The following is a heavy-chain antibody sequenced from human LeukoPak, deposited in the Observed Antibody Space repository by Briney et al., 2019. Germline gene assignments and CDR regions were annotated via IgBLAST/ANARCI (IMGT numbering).Heavy chain of an antibody. D-gene: IGHD6-13*01. V-gene: IGHV3-23*01. CDR3: AKDDSSSWSSYFFDY. CDR1: GFTFSSYA. Sequence: GGTLRLSCAASGFTFSSYAMSWVRQAPGKGLEWVSAISGSGGSTYYADSVKGRFTISRNNSKNTLYLQMNSLRAEDTAVYYCAKDDSSSWSSYFFDYWGQGTLVTVSS. CDR2: ISGSGGST. J-gene: IGHJ4*02.